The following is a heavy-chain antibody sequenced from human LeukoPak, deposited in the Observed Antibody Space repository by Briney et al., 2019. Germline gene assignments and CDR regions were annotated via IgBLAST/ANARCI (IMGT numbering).Heavy chain of an antibody. CDR1: GFTFDDYA. V-gene: IGHV3-23*01. D-gene: IGHD3-10*01. CDR2: ISGSGGST. CDR3: AKGTGVCFGEFHPSRFDP. J-gene: IGHJ5*02. Sequence: GGSLRLSCAASGFTFDDYAMSWVRQAPGKGLEWVSAISGSGGSTYYADSVKGRFTISRDNSKNTLYLQMNSLRAEDTAVYYCAKGTGVCFGEFHPSRFDPWGQGTLVTVSS.